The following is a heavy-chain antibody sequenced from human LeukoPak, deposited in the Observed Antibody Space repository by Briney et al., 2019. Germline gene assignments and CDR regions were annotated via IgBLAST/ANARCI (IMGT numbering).Heavy chain of an antibody. Sequence: SETLSLTCTVSGGSISSYYWSWIRQPAGKGLEWIGRIYTSGSTNYNPSLKSRVTISVDTSKNQFSLKLSSVTAADTAVYYCARELIAAAGYNWFDPWGQGTLVTVSS. CDR2: IYTSGST. V-gene: IGHV4-4*07. CDR1: GGSISSYY. D-gene: IGHD6-13*01. CDR3: ARELIAAAGYNWFDP. J-gene: IGHJ5*02.